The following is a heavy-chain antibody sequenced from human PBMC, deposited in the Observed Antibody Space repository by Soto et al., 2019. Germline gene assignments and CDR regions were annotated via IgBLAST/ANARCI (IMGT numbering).Heavy chain of an antibody. V-gene: IGHV3-30-3*01. Sequence: GGSLRLSCAASGFTFSSYAMHWVRQAPGKGLEWVAVISYDGSNKYYAASVKGRFTISRDNSKNTLYLQMNSLRAEDTAVYYCAREGYGDKRYYFDYWGQGTLVTVSS. J-gene: IGHJ4*02. CDR1: GFTFSSYA. CDR2: ISYDGSNK. CDR3: AREGYGDKRYYFDY. D-gene: IGHD4-17*01.